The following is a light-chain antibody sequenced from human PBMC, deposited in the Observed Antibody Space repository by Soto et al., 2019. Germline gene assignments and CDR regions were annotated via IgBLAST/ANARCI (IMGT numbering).Light chain of an antibody. CDR2: GAS. Sequence: DIQMTQSPSTLSASVGDRVTITCRASQSIGSWLAWYQQKPGKAPKLLISGASSLKSGAPSRYSGSGSGTELTITISSLQPDDFATYYCQQYSAYPPLTFGGGTTVEIK. CDR3: QQYSAYPPLT. V-gene: IGKV1-5*01. J-gene: IGKJ4*01. CDR1: QSIGSW.